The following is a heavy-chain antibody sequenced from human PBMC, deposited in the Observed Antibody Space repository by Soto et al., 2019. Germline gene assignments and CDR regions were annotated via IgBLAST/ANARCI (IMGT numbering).Heavy chain of an antibody. CDR3: ARTLPFAFDVLTGYEYYFDS. V-gene: IGHV3-23*01. J-gene: IGHJ4*02. Sequence: EVHLLESGGGLVQPGGSLRLSCAATGFTFSSFAMTWVRQAPGKGLEWVSTISGSGTNTYYADSVKGRFTFSRDNSKKTLFLQMRSLRAEDTAMYYCARTLPFAFDVLTGYEYYFDSWGQGTLLTVSS. D-gene: IGHD3-9*01. CDR2: ISGSGTNT. CDR1: GFTFSSFA.